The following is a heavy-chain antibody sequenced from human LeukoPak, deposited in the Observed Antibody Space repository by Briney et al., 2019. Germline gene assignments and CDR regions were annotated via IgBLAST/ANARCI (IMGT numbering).Heavy chain of an antibody. CDR3: ARGYYDFWSGYYIYYMDV. CDR1: GGSFSGYY. D-gene: IGHD3-3*01. Sequence: SETLSLTCAVYGGSFSGYYWSWIRQPPGKGLEWIGEINHSGSTNYNPSLKSRVTISVDTSKNQFSLKLSSVTAADTAVYYCARGYYDFWSGYYIYYMDVWGKGTTVTVSS. CDR2: INHSGST. V-gene: IGHV4-34*01. J-gene: IGHJ6*03.